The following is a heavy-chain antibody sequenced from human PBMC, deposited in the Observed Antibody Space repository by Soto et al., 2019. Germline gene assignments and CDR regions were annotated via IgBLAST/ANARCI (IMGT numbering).Heavy chain of an antibody. CDR1: GGSVSSGSYY. J-gene: IGHJ4*02. D-gene: IGHD5-18*01. V-gene: IGHV4-61*01. CDR3: ARAPDTAMAYFDY. CDR2: IYYSGST. Sequence: QVQLQESGPGLVKPSETLSLTCTVSGGSVSSGSYYWSWIRQPPGKGLEWIGYIYYSGSTNYNPSLKSRVTISVDTSKNQFSLKLRSVTAADTAVYYCARAPDTAMAYFDYWGQGTLVTVSS.